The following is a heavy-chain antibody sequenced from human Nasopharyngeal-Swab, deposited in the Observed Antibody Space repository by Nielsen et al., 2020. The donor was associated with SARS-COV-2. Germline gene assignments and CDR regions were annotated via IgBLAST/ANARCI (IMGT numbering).Heavy chain of an antibody. CDR1: GYTLTDLS. CDR2: FDPEDGET. D-gene: IGHD3-3*01. CDR3: ATALTIFGADHYYYYNGMDV. V-gene: IGHV1-24*01. J-gene: IGHJ6*02. Sequence: ASVKISCKVSGYTLTDLSMHWVRQAPGKGLEWMGGFDPEDGETIYAQKFQGRVTMTEDTSTDTAYMELSSLRSEDTAVYYCATALTIFGADHYYYYNGMDVWGQGTTVTVSS.